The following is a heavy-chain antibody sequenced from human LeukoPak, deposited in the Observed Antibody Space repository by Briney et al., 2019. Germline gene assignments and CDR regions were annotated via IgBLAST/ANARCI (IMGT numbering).Heavy chain of an antibody. CDR1: GYRLSELS. CDR2: LDVEDDEP. V-gene: IGHV1-24*01. D-gene: IGHD2-2*01. J-gene: IGHJ6*03. CDR3: ATEATSPDYNYYMDV. Sequence: ASVKVSCKVSGYRLSELSMHWVRQAPGKGLEWMGGLDVEDDEPIYAQKFQGRVIMTEDTSTDTAYMELSSLRSEDTAVYYCATEATSPDYNYYMDVWGKGTTVTVSS.